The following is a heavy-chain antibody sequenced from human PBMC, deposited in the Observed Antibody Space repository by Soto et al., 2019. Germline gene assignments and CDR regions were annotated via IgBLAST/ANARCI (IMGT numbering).Heavy chain of an antibody. CDR3: ARQMRIYSSTYLEGGWFDP. CDR2: IYPGDSDT. J-gene: IGHJ5*02. Sequence: PGESLKISCKGSGYSFTSYWIGWVRQMPGKGLEWMGIIYPGDSDTRYSPSFQGQVTISADKSISTAYLQWSSLKASDTAMYYCARQMRIYSSTYLEGGWFDPWGQGTLVTVSS. D-gene: IGHD6-6*01. V-gene: IGHV5-51*01. CDR1: GYSFTSYW.